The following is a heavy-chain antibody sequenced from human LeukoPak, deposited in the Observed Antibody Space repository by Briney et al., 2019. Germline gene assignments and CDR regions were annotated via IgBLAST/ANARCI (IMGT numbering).Heavy chain of an antibody. Sequence: GVSLRLSCAASGFTFSNAWMSWVRQAPGKGLEWVGRIKSKTDGGTTDYAAPVKGRFTISRDNSKNMLYLQMNSLRAEDTAVYYCAKPYYYGSRSYMDYWGQGTLVTVSS. CDR3: AKPYYYGSRSYMDY. J-gene: IGHJ4*02. CDR1: GFTFSNAW. D-gene: IGHD3-10*01. CDR2: IKSKTDGGTT. V-gene: IGHV3-15*01.